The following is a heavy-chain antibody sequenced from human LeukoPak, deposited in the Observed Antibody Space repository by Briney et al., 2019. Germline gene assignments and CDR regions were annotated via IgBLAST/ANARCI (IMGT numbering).Heavy chain of an antibody. J-gene: IGHJ6*02. Sequence: GGSLRLSCAASGFTFSDYYMTWLRQAPGKGLEWVSYISGVASDIYYGDSVKGRFTISRDNAKNSVYLQMNSLRAEDTAVYYCARGGALGIDVWGQGTTVTVSS. CDR3: ARGGALGIDV. CDR2: ISGVASDI. CDR1: GFTFSDYY. D-gene: IGHD1-26*01. V-gene: IGHV3-11*01.